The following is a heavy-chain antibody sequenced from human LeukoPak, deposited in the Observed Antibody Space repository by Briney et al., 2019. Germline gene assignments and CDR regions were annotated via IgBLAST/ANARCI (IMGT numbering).Heavy chain of an antibody. V-gene: IGHV1-69*13. CDR1: GYTFTGYY. CDR2: IIPIFGTA. CDR3: ARGFGGSYPFDY. D-gene: IGHD1-26*01. Sequence: SVKVSCKASGYTFTGYYMHWVRQAPGQGLEWMGGIIPIFGTANYAQKFQGRVTITADESTSTAYMELSSLRSEDTAVYYCARGFGGSYPFDYWGQGTLVTVSS. J-gene: IGHJ4*02.